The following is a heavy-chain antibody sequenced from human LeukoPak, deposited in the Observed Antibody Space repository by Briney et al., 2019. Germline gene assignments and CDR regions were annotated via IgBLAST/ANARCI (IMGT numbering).Heavy chain of an antibody. Sequence: GGSLRLSCAASGFTFSSYDMHWVRQATGKGLEWVSAIGTAGDTYYPGSVKGRFTISRENAKNSLYLQMNSLRAGDTAVYYCARAGYYSSTSCSYFDYWGQGTLVTVSS. D-gene: IGHD2-2*03. CDR3: ARAGYYSSTSCSYFDY. CDR2: IGTAGDT. CDR1: GFTFSSYD. J-gene: IGHJ4*02. V-gene: IGHV3-13*01.